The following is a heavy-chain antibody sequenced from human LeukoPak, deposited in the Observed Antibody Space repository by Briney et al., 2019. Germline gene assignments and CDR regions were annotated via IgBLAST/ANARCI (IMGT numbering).Heavy chain of an antibody. CDR1: GYTFTAYY. Sequence: GASVKVSCKASGYTFTAYYIHWVRQAPGQGLEWMGIINASGNTTRYAQKFQGRVTMTRDTPTSTVYMELNNLRSDDTAVYYYGRNFWSGLAFLTSYGMDVWGQGTTVTVSS. D-gene: IGHD3-3*01. CDR3: GRNFWSGLAFLTSYGMDV. V-gene: IGHV1-46*01. J-gene: IGHJ6*02. CDR2: INASGNTT.